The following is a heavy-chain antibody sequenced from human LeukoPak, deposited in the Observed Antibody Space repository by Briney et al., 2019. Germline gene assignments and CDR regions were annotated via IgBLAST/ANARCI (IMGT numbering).Heavy chain of an antibody. V-gene: IGHV4-39*07. D-gene: IGHD3-10*01. CDR3: AGGSGSYYNSLDY. Sequence: SETLSLTCTVSGGSIFNNDYYWAWIRQSPGQELEWIGSVYYTGTTFYNPSLESRVTMSLDTSKNQFSLILNSVTAADTAVYYCAGGSGSYYNSLDYWGQGTLVTVSS. CDR1: GGSIFNNDYY. J-gene: IGHJ4*02. CDR2: VYYTGTT.